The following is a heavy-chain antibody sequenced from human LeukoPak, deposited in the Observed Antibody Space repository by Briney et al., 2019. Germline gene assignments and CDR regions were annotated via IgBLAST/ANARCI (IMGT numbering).Heavy chain of an antibody. CDR3: ATSPEDEM. CDR1: GGSFRSYA. D-gene: IGHD1-14*01. V-gene: IGHV1-69*06. Sequence: SVKVSCKTSGGSFRSYAITWVGQAPGQGLEWMGRIIPIFGTPNYAQKLQGRVTITADTSTGTAYMELRSLRPEDTAMYYCATSPEDEMWGQGTMVIVSS. J-gene: IGHJ3*01. CDR2: IIPIFGTP.